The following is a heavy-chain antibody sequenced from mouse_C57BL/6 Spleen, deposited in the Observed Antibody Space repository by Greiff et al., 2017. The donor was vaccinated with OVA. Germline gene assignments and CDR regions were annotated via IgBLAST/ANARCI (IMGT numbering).Heavy chain of an antibody. CDR3: ARGYYYGSYYFDY. CDR2: ISSGSSTI. CDR1: GFTFSDYG. Sequence: DVMLVESGGGLVKPGGSLKLSCAASGFTFSDYGMHWVRQAPEKGLEWVAYISSGSSTIYYADTVKGRFTISRDNAKNTLFLQMTSLRSEDTAMYYCARGYYYGSYYFDYWGQGTTLTVSS. D-gene: IGHD1-1*01. J-gene: IGHJ2*01. V-gene: IGHV5-17*01.